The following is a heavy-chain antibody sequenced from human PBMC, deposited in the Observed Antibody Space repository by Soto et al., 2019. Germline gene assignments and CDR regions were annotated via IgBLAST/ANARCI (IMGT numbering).Heavy chain of an antibody. CDR3: ARDKPYSNYVNYYYGMDV. CDR2: IYSGGST. V-gene: IGHV3-53*01. D-gene: IGHD4-4*01. CDR1: WFTVSINY. J-gene: IGHJ6*02. Sequence: LXLSFAASWFTVSINYMSWVRQAPVNGLEWVSVIYSGGSTYYADSVKGRFTISRDNSKNTLYLQMNSLRAEDTAVYYCARDKPYSNYVNYYYGMDVWGQGTTVTVSS.